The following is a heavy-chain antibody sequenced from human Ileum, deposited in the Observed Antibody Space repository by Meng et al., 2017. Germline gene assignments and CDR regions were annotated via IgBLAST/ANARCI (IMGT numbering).Heavy chain of an antibody. V-gene: IGHV4-4*02. CDR1: GASMSVVSY. D-gene: IGHD4-23*01. J-gene: IGHJ4*02. Sequence: QGSGPGLVNATEHRFLPCSVSGASMSVVSYWSWVRQSPGKGLEWIGQIDHLGIAYYKPSLKSRVTMSIDQSKSQFSLRLTSVSAADTAVYYCARHGGYYQDFWGQGTLVTVSS. CDR3: ARHGGYYQDF. CDR2: IDHLGIA.